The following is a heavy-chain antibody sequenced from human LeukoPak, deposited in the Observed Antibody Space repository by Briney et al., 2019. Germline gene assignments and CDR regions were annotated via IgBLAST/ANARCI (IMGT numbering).Heavy chain of an antibody. CDR2: INPNSGGT. Sequence: ASVKVSCKASGHTFTCYYMHWVRQAPGQGLEWMGWINPNSGGTNYAQKFQGRVTMTRDTSISTAYMELSRLRSDDTTVYYCARVAPNWFDPWGQGTLVTVSS. V-gene: IGHV1-2*02. CDR3: ARVAPNWFDP. CDR1: GHTFTCYY. J-gene: IGHJ5*02.